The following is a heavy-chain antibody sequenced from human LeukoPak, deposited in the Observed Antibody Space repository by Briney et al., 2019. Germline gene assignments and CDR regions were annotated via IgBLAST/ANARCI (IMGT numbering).Heavy chain of an antibody. D-gene: IGHD1-26*01. CDR1: GFTFNNAW. CDR2: IKSKTGGGTT. J-gene: IGHJ4*02. Sequence: GGSLRLSCTASGFTFNNAWMSWVRQAPGKGLEWVGRIKSKTGGGTTDYAALVKGRFTISRDDSKSTLYLQMNSLKTEDTAVYYCTAYTLKWEASYGYWGQGTLVTVSS. CDR3: TAYTLKWEASYGY. V-gene: IGHV3-15*01.